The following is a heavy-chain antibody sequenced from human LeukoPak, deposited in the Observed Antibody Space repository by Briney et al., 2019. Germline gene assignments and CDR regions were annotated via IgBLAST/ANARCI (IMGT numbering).Heavy chain of an antibody. Sequence: GSVKVSCKASGYTFTSYGISWVRRAPGQGLEWMGWISAYNGNTNYAQKLQGRVTMTTDTSTSTAYMELRSLRSDDTAVYYCASGHCSSTSCYLYYYMDVWGKGTTVTVSS. CDR3: ASGHCSSTSCYLYYYMDV. J-gene: IGHJ6*03. D-gene: IGHD2-2*03. CDR2: ISAYNGNT. CDR1: GYTFTSYG. V-gene: IGHV1-18*01.